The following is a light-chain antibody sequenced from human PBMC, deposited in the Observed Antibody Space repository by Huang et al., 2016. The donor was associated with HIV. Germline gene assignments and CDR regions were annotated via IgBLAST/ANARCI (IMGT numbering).Light chain of an antibody. CDR1: QSLLHSDGETY. V-gene: IGKV2D-29*02. CDR2: EVS. Sequence: DIVMTQTPLSLSVTPGQPASIACKSSQSLLHSDGETYLYWYLHKPGQSPQLLIYEVSNRFAGVPDRCSGSGSGTDFTLRISRGEAEDVGVYYCMQRTQRPLTFGGGTKVEIK. J-gene: IGKJ4*01. CDR3: MQRTQRPLT.